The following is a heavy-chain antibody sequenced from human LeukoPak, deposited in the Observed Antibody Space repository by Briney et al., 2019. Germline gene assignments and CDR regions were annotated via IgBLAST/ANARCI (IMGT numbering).Heavy chain of an antibody. CDR3: ARGKRYSYGYVILDY. CDR2: INHSGST. CDR1: GGSFSGHY. J-gene: IGHJ4*02. D-gene: IGHD5-18*01. Sequence: SETLSLTCAVYGGSFSGHYWSWIRQPPGKGLEWIGEINHSGSTNYNPSLKSRVTISVDTSKNQFSLKLSSVTAADTAVYYCARGKRYSYGYVILDYWGQGTLVTVSS. V-gene: IGHV4-34*01.